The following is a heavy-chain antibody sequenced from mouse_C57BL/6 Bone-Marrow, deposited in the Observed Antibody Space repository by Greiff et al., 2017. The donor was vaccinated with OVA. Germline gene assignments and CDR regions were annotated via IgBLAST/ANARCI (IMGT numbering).Heavy chain of an antibody. CDR3: ARRNYSNYGDY. Sequence: VQLQQSGAELVKPGASVKISCKASGYAFSSSWMNWVKQRPGKGLEWIGQLYPGDGDTNYNGKFKGKATLTADKSSITAYMQLSSLTSEDSAVYFCARRNYSNYGDYWGQGTTLTVSS. J-gene: IGHJ2*01. CDR2: LYPGDGDT. CDR1: GYAFSSSW. V-gene: IGHV1-80*01. D-gene: IGHD2-5*01.